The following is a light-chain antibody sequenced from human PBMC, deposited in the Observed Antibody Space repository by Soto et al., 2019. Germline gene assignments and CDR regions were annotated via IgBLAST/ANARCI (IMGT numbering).Light chain of an antibody. CDR3: LQDYNFPLT. J-gene: IGKJ4*01. CDR2: AAS. Sequence: AIQMTQSPPSLPAFLGDRFTITCRAGQGIRIVLGWYRQKPGKAPKLLIYAASSLQSGVPSRFSGSGSGTDFTLTISSLQPEDFATYYCLQDYNFPLTFGGGTKVEIK. CDR1: QGIRIV. V-gene: IGKV1-6*01.